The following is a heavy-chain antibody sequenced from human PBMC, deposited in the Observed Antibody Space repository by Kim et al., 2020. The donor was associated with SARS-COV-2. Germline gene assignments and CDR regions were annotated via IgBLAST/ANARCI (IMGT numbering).Heavy chain of an antibody. Sequence: SETLSLTCTVSGGSISSYYWSWIRQPPGKGLEWIGYIYYSGSTNYNPSLKSRVTISVDTSKNQFSLKLSSVTAADTAVYYCARDPGRPGYYYYYGMDVWGQGTTVTVSS. V-gene: IGHV4-59*01. CDR2: IYYSGST. CDR1: GGSISSYY. CDR3: ARDPGRPGYYYYYGMDV. J-gene: IGHJ6*02.